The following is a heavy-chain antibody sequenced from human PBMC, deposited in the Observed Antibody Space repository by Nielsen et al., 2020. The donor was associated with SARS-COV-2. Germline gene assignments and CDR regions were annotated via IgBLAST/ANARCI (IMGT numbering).Heavy chain of an antibody. J-gene: IGHJ6*03. V-gene: IGHV4-34*01. Sequence: SETLSLTCGVFGGSFRGYYWSWIRQPPGKGLEWIGEINHSGSTNYKSSLKSRVSISVDTSKNQFYLKLSSVTAADTAVYYCASSSGYVPDSHYYYNMDVWGKGTMVTVSS. CDR1: GGSFRGYY. CDR3: ASSSGYVPDSHYYYNMDV. D-gene: IGHD5-12*01. CDR2: INHSGST.